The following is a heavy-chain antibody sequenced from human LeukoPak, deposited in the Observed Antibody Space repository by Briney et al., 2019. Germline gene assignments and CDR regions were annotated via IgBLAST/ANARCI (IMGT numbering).Heavy chain of an antibody. CDR1: RFTFTNYV. V-gene: IGHV3-23*01. D-gene: IGHD4-17*01. CDR3: AKGPLGDVDY. Sequence: GGSLRLSCAASRFTFTNYVMSWVRQAPGKGLEWVSGISDSGGSTYYADSVKGRFTISRDNSKNTLYLQMNSLRAEDTAVYYCAKGPLGDVDYWGQGTLVTVSS. J-gene: IGHJ4*02. CDR2: ISDSGGST.